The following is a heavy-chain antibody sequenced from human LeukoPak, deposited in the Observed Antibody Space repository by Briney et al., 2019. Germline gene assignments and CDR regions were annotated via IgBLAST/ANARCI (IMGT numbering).Heavy chain of an antibody. CDR2: IYHSGST. J-gene: IGHJ4*02. CDR3: AKSRMGVMAFDY. D-gene: IGHD3-16*01. V-gene: IGHV4-38-2*02. CDR1: GYSISSGYY. Sequence: SETLSLTCTVSGYSISSGYYWGWIRQPPGKGREWIGSIYHSGSTYYNPSLKSRVTISVDTSKNQFSLKLSSVTAADTAVYYCAKSRMGVMAFDYWGQGTLVTVSS.